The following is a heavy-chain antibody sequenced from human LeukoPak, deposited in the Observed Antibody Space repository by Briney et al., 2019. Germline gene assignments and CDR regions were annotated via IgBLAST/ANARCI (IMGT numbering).Heavy chain of an antibody. Sequence: KAGGSLRLSCAASGFTVSSDSMSWVRQAPGKGLEWVSFISSSGSYVYYADSVKGRFTISRDNAKNSLYLQMNSLRAEDTAVYYCARAISEESVWGQGTLVTVSS. V-gene: IGHV3-21*01. CDR2: ISSSGSYV. J-gene: IGHJ4*02. CDR1: GFTVSSDS. CDR3: ARAISEESV. D-gene: IGHD3-10*01.